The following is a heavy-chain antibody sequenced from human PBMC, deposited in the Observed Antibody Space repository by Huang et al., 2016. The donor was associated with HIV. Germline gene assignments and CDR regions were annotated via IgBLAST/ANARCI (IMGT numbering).Heavy chain of an antibody. CDR2: ISPIFGTP. J-gene: IGHJ4*02. CDR3: AREYYYDNSGYYFDY. V-gene: IGHV1-69*13. D-gene: IGHD3-22*01. Sequence: QVQLVQSGAEVKKPGSSVKVSCTASGGTFTTYTITWVRQAPGQGLEWMGGISPIFGTPNYAQKCQGRVTITADESTSTAYMELSSLRSEDTAVYYCAREYYYDNSGYYFDYWGQGTLVTVSS. CDR1: GGTFTTYT.